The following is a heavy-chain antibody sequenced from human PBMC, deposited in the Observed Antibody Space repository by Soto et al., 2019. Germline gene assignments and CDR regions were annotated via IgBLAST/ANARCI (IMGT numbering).Heavy chain of an antibody. Sequence: SVKVSCKASGGTFSSYAISWVRQAPGQGLEWMGGIIPIFGTANYAQKFQGRVTITADESTSTAYMELSSLRSEDTAVYYCAHDSRDRYYYYYYGMDVWGQGTTVTSP. J-gene: IGHJ6*02. CDR2: IIPIFGTA. CDR3: AHDSRDRYYYYYYGMDV. D-gene: IGHD3-3*01. CDR1: GGTFSSYA. V-gene: IGHV1-69*13.